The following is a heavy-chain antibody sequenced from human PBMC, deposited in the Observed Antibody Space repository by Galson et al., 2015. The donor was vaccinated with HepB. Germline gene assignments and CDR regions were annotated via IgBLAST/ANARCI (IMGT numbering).Heavy chain of an antibody. CDR2: ISRSSSYI. V-gene: IGHV3-21*01. CDR3: ARDSVDYGAADYYYYYMDV. Sequence: SLRLSCAASGFTFSSYSMNWVRQAPGKGLEWVSSISRSSSYIYYADSVKGRFTISRDNAKNSLYLQMNSLRAEDTAVYYCARDSVDYGAADYYYYYMDVWGKGTTVTVSS. J-gene: IGHJ6*03. D-gene: IGHD4-17*01. CDR1: GFTFSSYS.